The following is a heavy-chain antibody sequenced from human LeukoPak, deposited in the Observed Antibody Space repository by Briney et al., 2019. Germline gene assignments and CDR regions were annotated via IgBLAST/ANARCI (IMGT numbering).Heavy chain of an antibody. J-gene: IGHJ4*02. V-gene: IGHV5-51*01. CDR2: IYPGGSDI. D-gene: IGHD3-16*02. CDR3: ARIWGSYRSFDY. CDR1: GYIFTNYW. Sequence: GESLKISCKGSGYIFTNYWIGWVRQMPGKGLEWMGIIYPGGSDITYSPSFQGQVTISADKSISTSYLQWSSLKASDTAMYYCARIWGSYRSFDYWGQGTLVTVSS.